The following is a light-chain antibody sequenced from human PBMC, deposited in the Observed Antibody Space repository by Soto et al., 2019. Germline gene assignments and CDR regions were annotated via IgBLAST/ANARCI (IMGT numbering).Light chain of an antibody. V-gene: IGKV3-15*01. Sequence: EIVMTQSPVTLSVSPGETATLSCRASQTVSTNLGWYQQKPGQAPRLLIYGASTTATGIPARFSGGGSGTDFTLTISSLQPEDSAVYYCQQYHNWPPYTFGQGTKLEIK. CDR2: GAS. CDR3: QQYHNWPPYT. J-gene: IGKJ2*01. CDR1: QTVSTN.